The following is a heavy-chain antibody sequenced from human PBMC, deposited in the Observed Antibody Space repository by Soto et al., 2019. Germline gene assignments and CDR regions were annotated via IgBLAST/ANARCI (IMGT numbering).Heavy chain of an antibody. V-gene: IGHV1-69*13. Sequence: ASVKVSCKASGGTFSSYAISWVRQAPGQGLEWMGGIIPIFGTANYAQKFQGRVTITADESTSTAYMELSSLRSEDTAVYYCARDSHYYDSSGYYYPLDYWGQGTLVTVSS. CDR2: IIPIFGTA. CDR1: GGTFSSYA. J-gene: IGHJ4*02. CDR3: ARDSHYYDSSGYYYPLDY. D-gene: IGHD3-22*01.